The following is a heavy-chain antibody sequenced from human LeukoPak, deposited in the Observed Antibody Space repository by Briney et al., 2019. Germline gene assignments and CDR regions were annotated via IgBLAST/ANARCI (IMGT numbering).Heavy chain of an antibody. V-gene: IGHV1-58*02. D-gene: IGHD3-10*01. Sequence: SVKVSCKASGFSFTSSAMQWVRQARGQRLEWIGWIVVGSGNTNYPQKFQERVTITRDMSTTTAYMELSSLRSEDTAMYYCAADRAYYDSGGDAFDLWGQGTMVTVSS. CDR1: GFSFTSSA. CDR3: AADRAYYDSGGDAFDL. J-gene: IGHJ3*01. CDR2: IVVGSGNT.